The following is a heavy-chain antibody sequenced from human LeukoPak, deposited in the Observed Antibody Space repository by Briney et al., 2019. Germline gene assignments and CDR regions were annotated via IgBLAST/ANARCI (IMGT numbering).Heavy chain of an antibody. CDR2: IYTRGST. Sequence: SETLSLTCSVSGGSISSYYWSWIRQPAGKGLEWIGRIYTRGSTNYNPSLKSRVTMSVDTSKNQFSLKLSSVTAADTAVYYCAGEGHYYDSSGYYYGGEDYWGQGTLVTVSS. CDR1: GGSISSYY. V-gene: IGHV4-4*07. J-gene: IGHJ4*02. D-gene: IGHD3-22*01. CDR3: AGEGHYYDSSGYYYGGEDY.